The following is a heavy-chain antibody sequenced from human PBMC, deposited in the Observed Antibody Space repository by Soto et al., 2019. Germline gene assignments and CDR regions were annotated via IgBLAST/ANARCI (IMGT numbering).Heavy chain of an antibody. J-gene: IGHJ2*01. D-gene: IGHD2-21*01. Sequence: QVQLVESGGGVVQPGRSLRLSCAASGFTFSNYAMHCVRQTPGKGLEWVSVISYDGRNRYYADSVKGRVTVSRDKSQKKLFLHLNSPRAEDTAGDHCAPDRLKLQHGGYFDLWGRGTWSLSPQ. V-gene: IGHV3-30*04. CDR3: APDRLKLQHGGYFDL. CDR1: GFTFSNYA. CDR2: ISYDGRNR.